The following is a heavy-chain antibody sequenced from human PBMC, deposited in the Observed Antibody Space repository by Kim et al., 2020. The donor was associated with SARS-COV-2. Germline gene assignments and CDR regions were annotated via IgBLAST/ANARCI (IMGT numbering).Heavy chain of an antibody. CDR2: IDPADSYA. D-gene: IGHD6-6*01. Sequence: GESLKISCEGSGYTFPHYWISWVRQLPGKGLEWMGRIDPADSYANYSPSFQGHVTFSVDKSISTAYLQWTTLRASDTAIYYCARLESRQLDAFDIWGQGTLVTVSS. CDR3: ARLESRQLDAFDI. J-gene: IGHJ3*02. V-gene: IGHV5-10-1*01. CDR1: GYTFPHYW.